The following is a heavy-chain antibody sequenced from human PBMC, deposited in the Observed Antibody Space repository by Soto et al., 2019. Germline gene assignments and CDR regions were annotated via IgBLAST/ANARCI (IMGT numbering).Heavy chain of an antibody. Sequence: XSVKVSCKASVFTFTSSAVQWVRQARGQRLEWIGWIVVGSGNTNYAQKFQERVTITRDMSTSTAYMELSSLRSEDTAVYYCAAPDPDGGWYYYYYGMDVWGQGTTVTASS. D-gene: IGHD6-19*01. CDR1: VFTFTSSA. V-gene: IGHV1-58*01. J-gene: IGHJ6*02. CDR2: IVVGSGNT. CDR3: AAPDPDGGWYYYYYGMDV.